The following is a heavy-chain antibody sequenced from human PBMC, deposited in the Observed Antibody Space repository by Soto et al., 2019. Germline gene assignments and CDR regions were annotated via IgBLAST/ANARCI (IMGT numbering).Heavy chain of an antibody. CDR2: ISYDGSNK. CDR1: GFTFSSYG. Sequence: PGGSLRLSCAASGFTFSSYGMHWVRQAPGRGLEWVAVISYDGSNKYYADSVKGRFTISRDNSKNTLYLQMNSLRAEDTAVYYCARALGVYCGGDCALDYWGQGTLVTVSS. J-gene: IGHJ4*02. D-gene: IGHD2-21*02. V-gene: IGHV3-30*03. CDR3: ARALGVYCGGDCALDY.